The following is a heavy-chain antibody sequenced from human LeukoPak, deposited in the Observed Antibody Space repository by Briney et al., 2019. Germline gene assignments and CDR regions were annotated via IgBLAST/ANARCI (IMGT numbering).Heavy chain of an antibody. J-gene: IGHJ1*01. D-gene: IGHD6-19*01. Sequence: SETLSLTCTVSGGSISSYYWSWIRQPPGKGLEWIGYIYYSGSTNYNPSLKSRVTISVDTSKNQFSLKLSSVTAADTAVYYCARLGRVAVAGVPYFRHWGQGTLVTVSS. V-gene: IGHV4-59*08. CDR1: GGSISSYY. CDR3: ARLGRVAVAGVPYFRH. CDR2: IYYSGST.